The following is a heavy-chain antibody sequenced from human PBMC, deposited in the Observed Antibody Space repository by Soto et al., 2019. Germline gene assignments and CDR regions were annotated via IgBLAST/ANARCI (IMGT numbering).Heavy chain of an antibody. J-gene: IGHJ6*02. V-gene: IGHV3-53*01. Sequence: GGSLRLSCAASGFTVSSNYMSWVRQAPGKGLEWVSVIYSGGSTYYADSVKGRFTISRDNSKNTLYLQMNSLRAEDTAAYYCARPRVKVGYYDSSEVDVWGQGTTVTVSS. CDR2: IYSGGST. CDR1: GFTVSSNY. D-gene: IGHD3-22*01. CDR3: ARPRVKVGYYDSSEVDV.